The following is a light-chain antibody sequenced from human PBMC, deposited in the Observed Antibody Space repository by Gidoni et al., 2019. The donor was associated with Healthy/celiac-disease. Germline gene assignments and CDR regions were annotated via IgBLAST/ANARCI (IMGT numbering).Light chain of an antibody. CDR3: QQYNSYRT. J-gene: IGKJ1*01. CDR2: KAS. Sequence: DIPMTQSPSTLSASVGDRLTITCRASQSISSWLAWYQQKPGKAPKLLIYKASSLESGVPSRFSGSGSGTEFTLTISSLQPDDFATYYCQQYNSYRTFGQGTKVEIK. V-gene: IGKV1-5*03. CDR1: QSISSW.